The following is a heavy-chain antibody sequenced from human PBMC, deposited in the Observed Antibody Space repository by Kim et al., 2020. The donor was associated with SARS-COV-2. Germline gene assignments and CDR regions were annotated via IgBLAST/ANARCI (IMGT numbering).Heavy chain of an antibody. CDR1: GFIFSSYS. V-gene: IGHV3-48*02. CDR2: ISSSSSTI. D-gene: IGHD3-10*01. CDR3: ARDRGPLDV. Sequence: GGSLRLSCAASGFIFSSYSMNWVRQAPGKGLEWVSYISSSSSTIYYADSVKGRFTISRDNARNSVFLQMNSLRDEDTAVYYCARDRGPLDVWGQGTTVTVSS. J-gene: IGHJ6*02.